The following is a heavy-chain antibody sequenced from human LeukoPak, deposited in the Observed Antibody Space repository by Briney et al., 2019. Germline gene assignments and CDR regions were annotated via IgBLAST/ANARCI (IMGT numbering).Heavy chain of an antibody. Sequence: SGTLSLTCTVSGGSISSHYWSWIRQPPGKGLEWIGYVFYGGSDNNDINYNPSLKTRVSISLDTSKKQFSLKMTSVTAADTAVYYCARDASIAAPHFAHDAFDIWGQGTMVTVSS. D-gene: IGHD6-6*01. CDR3: ARDASIAAPHFAHDAFDI. CDR2: VFYGGSDNNDI. V-gene: IGHV4-59*11. J-gene: IGHJ3*02. CDR1: GGSISSHY.